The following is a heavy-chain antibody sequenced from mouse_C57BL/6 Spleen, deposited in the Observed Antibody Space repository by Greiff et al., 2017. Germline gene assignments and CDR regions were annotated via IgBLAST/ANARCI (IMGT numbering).Heavy chain of an antibody. CDR3: ARDRGYYAMNY. V-gene: IGHV5-17*01. CDR2: ISSGSSTI. Sequence: EVMLVESGGGLVKPGGSLKLSCAASGFTFSDYGMHWVRQAPEKGLEWVAYISSGSSTIYYADTVKGRFTISRDNAKNTLFLQMTSLRSEDTAMYYCARDRGYYAMNYWGQGTSVTVSS. CDR1: GFTFSDYG. J-gene: IGHJ4*01.